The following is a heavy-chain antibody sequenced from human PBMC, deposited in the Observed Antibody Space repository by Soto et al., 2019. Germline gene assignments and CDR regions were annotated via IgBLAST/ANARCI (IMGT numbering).Heavy chain of an antibody. CDR3: ATPTPLRGAMITNINFDF. D-gene: IGHD3-10*01. V-gene: IGHV1-8*01. J-gene: IGHJ4*02. CDR1: GFTFSTYD. CDR2: MNPNTGNS. Sequence: ASVKVSCKASGFTFSTYDIHWVRQATGQGLEWMGWMNPNTGNSGSAQKFQGRVTMTRNTSIATAYMEVSSLRSDDTAVYYCATPTPLRGAMITNINFDFWGQGTPVTVSS.